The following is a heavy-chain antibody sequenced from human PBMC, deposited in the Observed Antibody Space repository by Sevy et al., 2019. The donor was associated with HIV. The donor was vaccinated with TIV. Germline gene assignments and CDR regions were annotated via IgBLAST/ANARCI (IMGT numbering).Heavy chain of an antibody. V-gene: IGHV4-59*01. CDR1: GGSISSYY. Sequence: SETLSLTCTVSGGSISSYYWSWIRQPPGKGLEWIGYIYYSGSTNYNPSLKSRVTISVDTSKNQFSLKLSSVTAADTAVYYYARDSSSSKRGINWFDPWGQGTLVTVSS. CDR2: IYYSGST. D-gene: IGHD6-6*01. J-gene: IGHJ5*02. CDR3: ARDSSSSKRGINWFDP.